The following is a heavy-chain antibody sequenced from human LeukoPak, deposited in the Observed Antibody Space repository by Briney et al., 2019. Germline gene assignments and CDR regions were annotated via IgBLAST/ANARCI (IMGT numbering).Heavy chain of an antibody. CDR1: GYTFTGYY. D-gene: IGHD5-24*01. CDR3: ARGGNEMATTFFQLPPYFDY. J-gene: IGHJ4*02. V-gene: IGHV1-2*02. Sequence: ASVKVSCKASGYTFTGYYMHWVRQAPGQGLEWMGWINPNSGGTNYAQKFQGRVTMTRDTSISTAYMELSRLRSDDTAVYYCARGGNEMATTFFQLPPYFDYWGQGTLVTVSS. CDR2: INPNSGGT.